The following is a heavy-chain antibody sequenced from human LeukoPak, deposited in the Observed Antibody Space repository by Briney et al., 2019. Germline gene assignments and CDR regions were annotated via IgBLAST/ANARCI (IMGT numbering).Heavy chain of an antibody. CDR3: ARGSYCSSTSCRYFED. D-gene: IGHD2-2*01. CDR1: GFTFTYHS. CDR2: ISISSSYI. V-gene: IGHV3-21*01. J-gene: IGHJ4*02. Sequence: GGSLRLSCAASGFTFTYHSMNWVRQAPRKGLEWVSSISISSSYIYYADSVKGRFTISRDNAKNSLYLQMNSLTAEDTAVYYCARGSYCSSTSCRYFEDWGQGTLVTVSS.